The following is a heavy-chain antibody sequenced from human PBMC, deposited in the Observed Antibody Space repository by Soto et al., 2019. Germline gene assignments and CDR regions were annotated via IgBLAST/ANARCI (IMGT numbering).Heavy chain of an antibody. CDR2: IYYSGST. D-gene: IGHD1-26*01. CDR1: GGSISSYY. Sequence: SETLSLTCTVSGGSISSYYWSWIRQPPGKGLEWIGYIYYSGSTNYNPSLKSRVTISVDTSKNQLSLKLSSVTAADTAVYYCARDGQGGSHSYNWFDPWGQGTLVTVSS. J-gene: IGHJ5*02. CDR3: ARDGQGGSHSYNWFDP. V-gene: IGHV4-59*01.